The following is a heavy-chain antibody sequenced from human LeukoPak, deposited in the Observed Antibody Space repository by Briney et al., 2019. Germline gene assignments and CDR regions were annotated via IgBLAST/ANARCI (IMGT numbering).Heavy chain of an antibody. D-gene: IGHD2-15*01. CDR3: ARAGGSWELIL. J-gene: IGHJ4*02. V-gene: IGHV3-7*01. CDR1: GFIFANYW. Sequence: GGSLRLSCAASGFIFANYWMSWVRQAPGKGLEWVANIRQDGSEKFYVDSVKGRFTISRDNDKSSLYLQMNSLRGEDTAVYFCARAGGSWELILWGQGNLVTVS. CDR2: IRQDGSEK.